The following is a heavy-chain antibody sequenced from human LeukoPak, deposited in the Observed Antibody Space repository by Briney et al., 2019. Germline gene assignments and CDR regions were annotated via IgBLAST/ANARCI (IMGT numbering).Heavy chain of an antibody. CDR2: INAGNGNT. J-gene: IGHJ6*02. CDR1: GYTFTSYA. CDR3: AEGYGDYPDYGMDV. V-gene: IGHV1-3*01. Sequence: ASVKVSCKASGYTFTSYAMHWVRQAPGQRLEWMGWINAGNGNTKYSQKFQGRVTITRDTSASTAYMELSSLRSEDTAVYYCAEGYGDYPDYGMDVWGQGTTVTVSS. D-gene: IGHD4-17*01.